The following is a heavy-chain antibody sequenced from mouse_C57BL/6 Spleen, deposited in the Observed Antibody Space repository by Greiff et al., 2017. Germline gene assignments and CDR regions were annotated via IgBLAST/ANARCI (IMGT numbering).Heavy chain of an antibody. J-gene: IGHJ3*01. Sequence: QVQLQQSGAELVKPGASVKLSCKASGYTFTEYTIHWVKQRPGQGLEWIGYINPSSGYTKYNQKFKDKATLTADKSSSTAYMQLSSLTSEDSAVYYCARPYDYDPAWFAYWGQGTLVTVSA. CDR3: ARPYDYDPAWFAY. V-gene: IGHV1-4*01. CDR2: INPSSGYT. D-gene: IGHD2-4*01. CDR1: GYTFTEYT.